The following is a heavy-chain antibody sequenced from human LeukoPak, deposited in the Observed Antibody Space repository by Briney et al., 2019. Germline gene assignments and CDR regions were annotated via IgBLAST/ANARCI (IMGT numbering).Heavy chain of an antibody. CDR2: SIPIFGTA. CDR1: GGTFISYA. CDR3: ARGVTTSQYAFDI. Sequence: GASVTVSCKASGGTFISYAISWVRQAPGQGLEWMGGSIPIFGTANYAQKFQGRVTITADKSTSTAYMERSSLRAEDTAVYYCARGVTTSQYAFDIWGQGTMVTVSS. J-gene: IGHJ3*02. V-gene: IGHV1-69*06. D-gene: IGHD4-17*01.